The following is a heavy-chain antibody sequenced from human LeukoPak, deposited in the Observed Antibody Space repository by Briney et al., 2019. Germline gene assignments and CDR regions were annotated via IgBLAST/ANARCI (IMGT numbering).Heavy chain of an antibody. V-gene: IGHV4-61*01. CDR3: ARDGLGLDAFDI. CDR2: IYYSGST. J-gene: IGHJ3*02. D-gene: IGHD3-22*01. Sequence: SETLSLTCTVSGGSISSSSYYWSWIRQPPGKGLEWIGYIYYSGSTNYNPSLKSRVTISVDTSKNQFSLKLSSVTAADTAVYYCARDGLGLDAFDIWGQGTMVTVSS. CDR1: GGSISSSSYY.